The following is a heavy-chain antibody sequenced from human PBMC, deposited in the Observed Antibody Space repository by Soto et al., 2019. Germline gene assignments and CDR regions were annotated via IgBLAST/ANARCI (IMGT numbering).Heavy chain of an antibody. Sequence: QVQLVQSGAEVKKPGSSVKVSCKASGGTFSSYAISWVRQAPGQGLEWMGGIIPIFGTANYAQKFQGRVTITADESTSTAYMELSSLRSGDTAVYYCAKQLVLPPYYYYYGMDVWGQGTTVTVSS. V-gene: IGHV1-69*12. CDR3: AKQLVLPPYYYYYGMDV. D-gene: IGHD6-6*01. J-gene: IGHJ6*02. CDR1: GGTFSSYA. CDR2: IIPIFGTA.